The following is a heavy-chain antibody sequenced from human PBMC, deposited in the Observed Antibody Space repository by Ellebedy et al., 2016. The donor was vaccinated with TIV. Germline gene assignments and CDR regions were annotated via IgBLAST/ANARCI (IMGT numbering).Heavy chain of an antibody. V-gene: IGHV3-48*01. Sequence: PGGSLRLSCAASGFTVSSNYMSWVRQAPGKGLEWVSYISSSSSTIYSADSVKGRFTISRDNAKNSLYLQMNSLRAEDTAVYYCAREPYKGGSGWYGIDYWGQGTLVTVSS. D-gene: IGHD6-19*01. CDR2: ISSSSSTI. CDR1: GFTVSSNY. CDR3: AREPYKGGSGWYGIDY. J-gene: IGHJ4*02.